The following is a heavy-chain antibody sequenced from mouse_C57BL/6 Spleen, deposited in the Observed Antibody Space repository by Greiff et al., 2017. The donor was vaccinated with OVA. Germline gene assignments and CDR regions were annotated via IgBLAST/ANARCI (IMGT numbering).Heavy chain of an antibody. J-gene: IGHJ1*03. CDR1: GYTFTSYW. V-gene: IGHV1-59*01. Sequence: QVQLQQSGAELVRPGTSVKLSCKASGYTFTSYWMHWVKQRPGQGLEWIGVIDPSDSYTNYNQKFKGKATLTVDTSSSTAYMQLSSLTSEDSAVYYCARKEYYGSSYGYFDVWGTGTTVTVSS. D-gene: IGHD1-1*01. CDR3: ARKEYYGSSYGYFDV. CDR2: IDPSDSYT.